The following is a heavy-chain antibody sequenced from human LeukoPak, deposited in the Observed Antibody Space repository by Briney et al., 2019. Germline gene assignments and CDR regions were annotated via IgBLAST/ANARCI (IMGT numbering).Heavy chain of an antibody. CDR2: IWYDGSNK. J-gene: IGHJ5*02. D-gene: IGHD5-18*01. CDR1: GFTFSNYG. CDR3: AKVSGPYGYFDP. V-gene: IGHV3-33*06. Sequence: GGSLRLSCAASGFTFSNYGTHWVRQAPGKGLEWVAVIWYDGSNKYYADSVKGRFTISRDNSKNTLYLQMNSLRAEDTAVYYCAKVSGPYGYFDPWGQGTLVTVSS.